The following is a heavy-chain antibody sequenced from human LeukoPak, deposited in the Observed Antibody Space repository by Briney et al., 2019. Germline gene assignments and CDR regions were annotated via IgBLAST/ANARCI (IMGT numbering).Heavy chain of an antibody. CDR2: ITSSSGTR. Sequence: QPGGSLRLSCAASGFTFSSYSMSWVRQAPGKGLEWVSYITSSSGTRYYADSVKGRFTVSRDNAKSSLYLQMNSLRDEDTAVYYCTREKWELRYYFDYWGQGTLVSVSS. CDR1: GFTFSSYS. V-gene: IGHV3-48*02. D-gene: IGHD1-26*01. J-gene: IGHJ4*02. CDR3: TREKWELRYYFDY.